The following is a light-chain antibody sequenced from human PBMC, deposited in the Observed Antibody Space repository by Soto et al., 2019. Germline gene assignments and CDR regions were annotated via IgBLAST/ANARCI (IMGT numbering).Light chain of an antibody. CDR1: QSVDIN. J-gene: IGKJ1*01. CDR3: QQYRNWPRT. Sequence: EIVLTQSPATLSVSPGERVTLSCRASQSVDINLAWYQQIPGQAPRLLIYGASTRAIDMPGRFSGRGSGTEFTLTISSLQSEDFAVYYCQQYRNWPRTFGQGTKVDIK. V-gene: IGKV3-15*01. CDR2: GAS.